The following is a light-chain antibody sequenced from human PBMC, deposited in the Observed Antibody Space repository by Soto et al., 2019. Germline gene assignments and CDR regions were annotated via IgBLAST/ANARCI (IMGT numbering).Light chain of an antibody. V-gene: IGKV3-20*01. Sequence: EIVLTQSPGTLSLSPGERATLSCRTSQSISSTYLACYQQKPGQAPRLLIYGTYSRATGIPDRFSGSGSGRDFTLTISRLEPEDFAVYYCQQYGTSPPVYTFGHGTKLEI. CDR3: QQYGTSPPVYT. CDR1: QSISSTY. CDR2: GTY. J-gene: IGKJ2*01.